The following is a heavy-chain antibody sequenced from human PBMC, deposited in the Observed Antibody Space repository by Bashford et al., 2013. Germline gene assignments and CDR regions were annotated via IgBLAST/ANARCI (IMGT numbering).Heavy chain of an antibody. J-gene: IGHJ3*01. D-gene: IGHD3-16*02. Sequence: SGPTLVKPTQTLTLTCTFSGFSLNSSGVGVGWIRQPPGKALEWLAVIYWNEDKRYNPSLKTRVTVTQDTSKNQVVLTVTNMDPVDTATYFCAHTKNIWVNHRPGDNAFDLWGLGTMVTVSS. V-gene: IGHV2-5*01. CDR2: IYWNEDK. CDR3: AHTKNIWVNHRPGDNAFDL. CDR1: GFSLNSSGVG.